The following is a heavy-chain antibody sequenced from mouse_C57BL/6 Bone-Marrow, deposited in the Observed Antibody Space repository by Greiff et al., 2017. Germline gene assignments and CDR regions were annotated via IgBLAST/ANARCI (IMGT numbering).Heavy chain of an antibody. CDR2: IDPSDSYT. V-gene: IGHV1-50*01. CDR3: ARSGGDYYGSSYDDY. Sequence: QVQLKQPGAELVKPGASVKLSCKASGYTFTSYWMQWVKQRPGQGLEWIGEIDPSDSYTNYNQKFKGKATLTVDTSSSTAYMQLRSLTSEDSAVYYCARSGGDYYGSSYDDYWGQGTTLTVSS. D-gene: IGHD1-1*01. J-gene: IGHJ2*01. CDR1: GYTFTSYW.